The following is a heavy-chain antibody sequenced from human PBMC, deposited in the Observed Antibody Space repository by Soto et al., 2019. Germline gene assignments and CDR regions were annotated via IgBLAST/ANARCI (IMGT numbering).Heavy chain of an antibody. Sequence: PSETLSLTCAASGDSVSSGSYYWSWLRQPPGKGLEWIGYIYHSGSTNYNPTLKSRVTRSVDTSKNQFSLKLSSVTAADTAVYYCANRVIYSSISGDWFDPWGQGTLVTVSS. J-gene: IGHJ5*02. D-gene: IGHD6-13*01. V-gene: IGHV4-61*01. CDR1: GDSVSSGSYY. CDR2: IYHSGST. CDR3: ANRVIYSSISGDWFDP.